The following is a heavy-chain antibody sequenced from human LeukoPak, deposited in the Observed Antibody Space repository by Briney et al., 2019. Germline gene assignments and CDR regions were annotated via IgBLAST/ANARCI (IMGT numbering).Heavy chain of an antibody. V-gene: IGHV4-39*02. CDR1: GGSIRSGCHY. Sequence: SETLSPTCTFSGGSIRSGCHYWAWIRQPPGKGLEWIGSIYYSGSTYYNPSLENRVTISIDTSKNHFSLKLSSLSAADTSVYYCAKSDDSGGNLVDLWGQGALVTVS. D-gene: IGHD3-22*01. CDR2: IYYSGST. J-gene: IGHJ4*02. CDR3: AKSDDSGGNLVDL.